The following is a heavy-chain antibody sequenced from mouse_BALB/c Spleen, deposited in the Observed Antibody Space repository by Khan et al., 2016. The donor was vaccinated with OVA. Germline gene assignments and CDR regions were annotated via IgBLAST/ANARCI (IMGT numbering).Heavy chain of an antibody. V-gene: IGHV1-84*02. J-gene: IGHJ2*01. CDR2: IYPGSANA. Sequence: QVQLQESGPELVKPGASVKLSCKASGYTFTDYYINWVQQKPGQGLEWIGWIYPGSANAKYNEKLKGKATLTVDTSSSTALMQLSSLTSEYTAVLFCAGRFDFWGQGTTLTVSS. CDR3: AGRFDF. CDR1: GYTFTDYY.